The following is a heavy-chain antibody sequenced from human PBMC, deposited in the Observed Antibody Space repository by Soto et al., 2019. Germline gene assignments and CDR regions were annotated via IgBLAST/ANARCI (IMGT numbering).Heavy chain of an antibody. Sequence: GGSLRLSCAASGFTFSSYSMNWVRQAPGKGLEWVSSISSSSSYIYYADSVKGRFTISRDNAKNSLYLQMNSLRAEDTAVYYCARDLLGSSPGFDYWGQGTLVTVSS. CDR1: GFTFSSYS. CDR3: ARDLLGSSPGFDY. J-gene: IGHJ4*02. D-gene: IGHD6-6*01. V-gene: IGHV3-21*01. CDR2: ISSSSSYI.